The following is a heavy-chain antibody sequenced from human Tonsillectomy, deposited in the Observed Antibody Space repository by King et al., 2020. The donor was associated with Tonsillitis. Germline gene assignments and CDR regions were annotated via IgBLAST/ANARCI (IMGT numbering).Heavy chain of an antibody. D-gene: IGHD3-3*01. J-gene: IGHJ4*02. Sequence: VQLVQSGAEVKKPGSSVKVSCKASGDTFSTDGINWVRQAPGQGLEWRGRSVPIFGTSNYAQKFQGRVTITADESMSTAYMEVSSLRSEDTAVYYCAGRLGVVAPFDSWGQGTLVTVSS. CDR2: SVPIFGTS. V-gene: IGHV1-69*18. CDR1: GDTFSTDG. CDR3: AGRLGVVAPFDS.